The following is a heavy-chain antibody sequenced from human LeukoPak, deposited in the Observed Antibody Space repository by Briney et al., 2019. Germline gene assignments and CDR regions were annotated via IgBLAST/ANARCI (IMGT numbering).Heavy chain of an antibody. Sequence: PGGSLRLSCATSGFTFRTYAMSWVRQAPGKGLEWVAAISGSGGSTYYADSVKGRFTISRDNSKNTLYLQMNSLRAEDTAVYYCAKGFLFGGVIHFDYWGQGTLVTVSS. CDR2: ISGSGGST. CDR3: AKGFLFGGVIHFDY. V-gene: IGHV3-23*01. CDR1: GFTFRTYA. D-gene: IGHD3-16*02. J-gene: IGHJ4*02.